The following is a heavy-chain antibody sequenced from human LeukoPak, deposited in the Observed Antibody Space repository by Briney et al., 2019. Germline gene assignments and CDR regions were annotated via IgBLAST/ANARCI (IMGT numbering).Heavy chain of an antibody. J-gene: IGHJ6*03. D-gene: IGHD5-18*01. CDR2: ISAYNVNT. CDR1: GYTFTSYG. CDR3: TSGTEYTAMVKNYYYMDV. V-gene: IGHV1-18*01. Sequence: ASVKVSCKASGYTFTSYGISWVRQAPGQGLEWMGWISAYNVNTNYAQKLQGRVTMTTDTSTSTAYMELRSLRSDDTAVYYCTSGTEYTAMVKNYYYMDVWGKGTTVTVSS.